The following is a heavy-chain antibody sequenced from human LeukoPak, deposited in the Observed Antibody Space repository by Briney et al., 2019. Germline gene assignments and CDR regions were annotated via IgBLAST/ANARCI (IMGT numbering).Heavy chain of an antibody. CDR3: ARGAPRYYYDSSGYLGY. CDR1: GGSFSGYY. D-gene: IGHD3-22*01. V-gene: IGHV4-34*01. J-gene: IGHJ4*02. Sequence: PSETLSLTCAVYGGSFSGYYWSWIRQPPGKGLEWIGEINHSGSTNYNPSLKSRVTISVDTSKNQFSLKLSSVTAADTAVYYCARGAPRYYYDSSGYLGYWGQGTLVTVSS. CDR2: INHSGST.